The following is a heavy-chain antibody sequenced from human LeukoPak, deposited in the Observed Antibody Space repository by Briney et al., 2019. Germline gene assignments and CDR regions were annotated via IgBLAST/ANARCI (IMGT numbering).Heavy chain of an antibody. V-gene: IGHV3-53*01. J-gene: IGHJ4*02. CDR1: GLTVSSNY. CDR3: ARVGSPTYGDYDS. CDR2: IYSGGST. Sequence: GGSLRLSCAASGLTVSSNYMSWARQAPGKGLEWVSVIYSGGSTYYADSVKGRFTISRDNSKNTVYLQMNSLRVEDTAVYYCARVGSPTYGDYDSWGQRTLVTVST. D-gene: IGHD4-17*01.